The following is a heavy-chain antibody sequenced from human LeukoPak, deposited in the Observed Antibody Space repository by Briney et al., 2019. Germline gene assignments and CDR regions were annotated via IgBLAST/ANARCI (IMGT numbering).Heavy chain of an antibody. CDR1: GFTFSSYG. V-gene: IGHV3-33*01. Sequence: GWSLRLSCAASGFTFSSYGMHWVRQAPGKGLEWVAVIWYDGSNKYYADSVKGRFTISRDNSKNTLYLQMNSLRAEDTAVYYCARGGESSGYAGGAFDIWGRGTMVTVSS. CDR3: ARGGESSGYAGGAFDI. CDR2: IWYDGSNK. J-gene: IGHJ3*02. D-gene: IGHD3-22*01.